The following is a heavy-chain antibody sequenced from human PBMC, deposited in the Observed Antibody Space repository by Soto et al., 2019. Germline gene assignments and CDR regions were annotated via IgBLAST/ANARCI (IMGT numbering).Heavy chain of an antibody. CDR3: ASLWENGN. J-gene: IGHJ4*02. CDR1: GFTFSDYW. Sequence: EVQLVESGGGVVQPGGSLRLSCAASGFTFSDYWMSWVRQAPGKGLEWVADIKQDGSQIYYVDSVKGRFTISRDNAKDSMYLQMNSLRVEDTAEYYCASLWENGNWGQGTLVSDSS. CDR2: IKQDGSQI. V-gene: IGHV3-7*03. D-gene: IGHD3-16*01.